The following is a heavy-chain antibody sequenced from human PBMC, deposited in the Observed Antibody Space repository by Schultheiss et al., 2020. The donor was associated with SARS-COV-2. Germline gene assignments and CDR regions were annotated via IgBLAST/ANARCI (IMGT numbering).Heavy chain of an antibody. V-gene: IGHV3-72*01. Sequence: GGSLRLSCAASGFTFSDHYMDWVRQAPGKGLEWVGRTRNKANSYTTEYAASVKGRFTISRDNAKNSLYLQMNSLRAEDTAVYYCARSVTSKWFDPWGQGTLVTVSS. CDR1: GFTFSDHY. CDR3: ARSVTSKWFDP. J-gene: IGHJ5*02. CDR2: TRNKANSYTT. D-gene: IGHD5-18*01.